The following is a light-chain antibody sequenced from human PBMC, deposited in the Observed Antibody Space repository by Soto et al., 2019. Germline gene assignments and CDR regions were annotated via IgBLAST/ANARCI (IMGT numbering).Light chain of an antibody. CDR1: QSISSY. V-gene: IGKV1-39*01. J-gene: IGKJ1*01. CDR3: QQSYSYPWT. Sequence: DIQMTQSPSSLSASVGDRVTITCRASQSISSYLNWYQQKPGKAPKLLIYAASSLQSGVPSRFSGSGSGTDFTLTISSLQPEDFATYYCQQSYSYPWTFGQGTKVEI. CDR2: AAS.